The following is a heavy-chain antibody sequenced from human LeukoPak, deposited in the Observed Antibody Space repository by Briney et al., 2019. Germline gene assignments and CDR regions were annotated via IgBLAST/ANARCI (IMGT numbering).Heavy chain of an antibody. CDR1: GFTFSSYA. CDR2: ISGSGSNA. J-gene: IGHJ4*02. CDR3: AKPARTDYADY. Sequence: GGSLRLSCAASGFTFSSYAMTWARQAPGKGLEWVSAISGSGSNAYYADSVKGRFTISRDNSKNTLYLQMNSLRAEDTAVYYCAKPARTDYADYWGQGTLVTVSS. V-gene: IGHV3-23*01. D-gene: IGHD1-14*01.